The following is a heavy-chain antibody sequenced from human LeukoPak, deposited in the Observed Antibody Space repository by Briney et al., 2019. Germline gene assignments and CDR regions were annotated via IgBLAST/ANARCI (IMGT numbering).Heavy chain of an antibody. CDR3: ARVFYDSSGYSPDY. Sequence: GGSLRLSCAASGFTFSSYAMHWVCQAPGKGLEWVAVISYDGSNKYYADSVKGRFTISRDDSKNTLYLQMNSLRAEDTAVYYCARVFYDSSGYSPDYWGQGTLVTVSS. V-gene: IGHV3-30*04. D-gene: IGHD3-22*01. J-gene: IGHJ4*02. CDR2: ISYDGSNK. CDR1: GFTFSSYA.